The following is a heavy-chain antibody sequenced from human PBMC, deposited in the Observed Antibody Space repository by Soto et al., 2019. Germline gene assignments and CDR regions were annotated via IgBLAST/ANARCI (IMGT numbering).Heavy chain of an antibody. J-gene: IGHJ4*02. CDR2: MDPITGGT. Sequence: SVQVTCKASGYNLGAYYTHWVRQAPGRGLEWVGLMDPITGGTDYEERLRDRVTMTRDTSINTAYMELRRLRSDDTAIYFCANPGSPFDCWGQGTVVTVSS. CDR3: ANPGSPFDC. CDR1: GYNLGAYY. V-gene: IGHV1-2*02.